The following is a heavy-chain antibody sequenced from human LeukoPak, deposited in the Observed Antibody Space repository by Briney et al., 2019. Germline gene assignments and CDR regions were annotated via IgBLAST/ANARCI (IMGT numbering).Heavy chain of an antibody. CDR1: AFTFSSYW. Sequence: GGSLRLSCAASAFTFSSYWMHWVRHAPGKGLMWVSRINSDGSSTSYADSVKGRFTISRDNAKNTLNLQMNSLRAEDTAVYHCARSYNYGDVFNYWGQGTLVTVSS. CDR2: INSDGSST. D-gene: IGHD4-17*01. J-gene: IGHJ4*02. V-gene: IGHV3-74*01. CDR3: ARSYNYGDVFNY.